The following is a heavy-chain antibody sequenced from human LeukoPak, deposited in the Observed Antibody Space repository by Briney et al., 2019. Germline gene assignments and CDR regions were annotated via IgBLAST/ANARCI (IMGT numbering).Heavy chain of an antibody. J-gene: IGHJ4*02. D-gene: IGHD3-3*01. Sequence: SETLSLTCTVSGGSISSYYWSWIRQPPGKGLEWIGYIYTSGSTNYNPSLKSRVTISVDTSKNQFSLKLSSVTAADTAAYYCARLSYDFWSGYYIFDYWGQGTLVTVSS. CDR1: GGSISSYY. CDR2: IYTSGST. V-gene: IGHV4-4*09. CDR3: ARLSYDFWSGYYIFDY.